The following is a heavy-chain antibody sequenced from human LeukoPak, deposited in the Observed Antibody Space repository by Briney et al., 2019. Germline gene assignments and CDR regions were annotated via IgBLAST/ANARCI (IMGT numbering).Heavy chain of an antibody. V-gene: IGHV4-34*01. CDR2: INHSGST. J-gene: IGHJ4*02. Sequence: SETLSLTCAVYGGSFSGYYWSWIRQPPEKGLEWIGEINHSGSTNYNPSLKSRVTISVDTSKNQFSLKLSSVTAADTAVYYCARVPSGDYERSWGQGTLVTVSS. D-gene: IGHD4-17*01. CDR1: GGSFSGYY. CDR3: ARVPSGDYERS.